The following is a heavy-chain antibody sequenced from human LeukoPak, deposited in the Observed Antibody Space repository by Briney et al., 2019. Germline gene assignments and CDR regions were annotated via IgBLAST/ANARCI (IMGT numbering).Heavy chain of an antibody. CDR3: ATINWNYGGAYYYYYMDV. V-gene: IGHV4-59*01. CDR1: GGSISSYY. Sequence: PSETLSLTCTGSGGSISSYYWSWIRQPPGKGLEGIGYIYYSGSTHYNPSLKSRVTISVDTSKNKFSLKLSSVTAADTAVYYCATINWNYGGAYYYYYMDVWGKGTTVTVSS. J-gene: IGHJ6*03. D-gene: IGHD1-7*01. CDR2: IYYSGST.